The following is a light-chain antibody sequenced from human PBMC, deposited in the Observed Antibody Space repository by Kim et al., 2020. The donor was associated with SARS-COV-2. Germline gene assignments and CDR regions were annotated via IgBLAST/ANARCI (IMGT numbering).Light chain of an antibody. J-gene: IGLJ1*01. CDR3: SALDSSLSAYV. V-gene: IGLV10-54*02. CDR1: RHIVGNQG. CDR2: RNN. Sequence: HTAKRTGPGNRHIVGNQGAAWLQQHQSHPPKLLSYRNNNRPSGISERFSASRSGNTASLTITGLQPEDEADYYCSALDSSLSAYVFGTGTKVTVL.